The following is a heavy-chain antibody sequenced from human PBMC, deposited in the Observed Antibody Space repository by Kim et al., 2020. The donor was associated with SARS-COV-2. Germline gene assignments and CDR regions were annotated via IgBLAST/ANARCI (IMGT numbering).Heavy chain of an antibody. V-gene: IGHV4-34*01. CDR1: GGSFSGYY. Sequence: SETLSLTCAVYGGSFSGYYWSWIRQPPGKGLEWIGEINHSGSTNYNPSLKSRVTISVDTSKNQFSLKLSSVTAADTAVYYCARGLVDNYYYGMDVWGQGTTVTVSS. CDR2: INHSGST. J-gene: IGHJ6*02. D-gene: IGHD5-12*01. CDR3: ARGLVDNYYYGMDV.